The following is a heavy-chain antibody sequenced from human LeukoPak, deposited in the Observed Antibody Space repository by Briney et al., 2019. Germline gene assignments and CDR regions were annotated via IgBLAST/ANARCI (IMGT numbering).Heavy chain of an antibody. V-gene: IGHV1-2*02. J-gene: IGHJ4*02. CDR3: ARDPPSYYKRRTLDY. D-gene: IGHD3-10*01. CDR2: INPNSGGT. CDR1: GYTFTGYY. Sequence: ASVKVSCKASGYTFTGYYMHWVRQAPGQGLEWMGWINPNSGGTSYAQKFQGRVTMTRDTSISTAYMELSRLRSDDTAVYYCARDPPSYYKRRTLDYWGQGTLVTVSS.